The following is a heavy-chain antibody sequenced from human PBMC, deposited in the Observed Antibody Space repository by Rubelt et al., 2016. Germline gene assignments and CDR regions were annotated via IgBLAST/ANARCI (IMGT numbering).Heavy chain of an antibody. CDR1: GYTFTSYG. CDR3: RGIWGSYIDY. V-gene: IGHV1-24*01. J-gene: IGHJ4*02. CDR2: FDPEDGET. Sequence: QVQLVQSGAEVKKPGASVKVSCKASGYTFTSYGISWVRQAPGKGLEWMGGFDPEDGETIYAQKYQGRVTMTEDTSTDTAYMELSSLGSEDTAVYYCRGIWGSYIDYWGQGTLVTVSS. D-gene: IGHD3-16*01.